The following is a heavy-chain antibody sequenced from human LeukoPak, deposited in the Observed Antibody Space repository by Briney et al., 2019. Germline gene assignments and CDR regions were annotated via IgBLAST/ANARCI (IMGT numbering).Heavy chain of an antibody. J-gene: IGHJ3*02. CDR1: GYTFTSYY. V-gene: IGHV1-2*02. CDR3: ARAPHWGSADDAFDI. CDR2: INPNSGGT. Sequence: GASVKVSCKASGYTFTSYYMHWVRQAPGQGLEWMGWINPNSGGTNYAQKFQGRVTMTRDTSISTAYMELSRLRSDDTAVYYCARAPHWGSADDAFDIWGQGTMVTVSS. D-gene: IGHD7-27*01.